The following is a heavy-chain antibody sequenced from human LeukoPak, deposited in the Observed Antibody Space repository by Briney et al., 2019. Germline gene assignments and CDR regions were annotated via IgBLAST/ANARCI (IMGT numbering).Heavy chain of an antibody. V-gene: IGHV4-59*08. J-gene: IGHJ4*02. D-gene: IGHD5-24*01. Sequence: TSETLSLTCTVSGGSISSYYWNWIRQPPGKGLEWIGYIYYSGSTNYNPSLKSRVTISVDTSKNQFSLKLSSVTAADTAVNYCARHSASRDGYYFDYWGQGALVTVSS. CDR3: ARHSASRDGYYFDY. CDR2: IYYSGST. CDR1: GGSISSYY.